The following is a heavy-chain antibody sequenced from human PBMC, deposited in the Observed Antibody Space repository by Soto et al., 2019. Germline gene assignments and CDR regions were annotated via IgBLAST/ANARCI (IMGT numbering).Heavy chain of an antibody. D-gene: IGHD5-12*01. CDR2: IHSSGSS. Sequence: PSETLSLTCTVSDGSVSSGNYYWTWIRQPPGKGLEWIGYIHSSGSSLYNPSLKSRVFISVDTSMNQFSLKLTSVTAADTALYFCARDSLALFASWGQGTLVTVSS. V-gene: IGHV4-61*01. J-gene: IGHJ4*02. CDR1: DGSVSSGNYY. CDR3: ARDSLALFAS.